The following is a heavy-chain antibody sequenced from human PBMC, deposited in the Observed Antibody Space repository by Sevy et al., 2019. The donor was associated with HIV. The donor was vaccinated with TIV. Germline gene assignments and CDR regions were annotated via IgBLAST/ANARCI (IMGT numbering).Heavy chain of an antibody. V-gene: IGHV4-59*01. J-gene: IGHJ6*04. D-gene: IGHD3-16*01. CDR3: ARDRGAWGV. CDR2: IYYSGST. Sequence: SETLSLTCTVSGGSISSYYWSWIWQPPGKGLEWIGYIYYSGSTNYNPSLKSRVTISVDTSKNQFSLKLSSVTAADTAVYYCARDRGAWGVWGKGTTVTVSS. CDR1: GGSISSYY.